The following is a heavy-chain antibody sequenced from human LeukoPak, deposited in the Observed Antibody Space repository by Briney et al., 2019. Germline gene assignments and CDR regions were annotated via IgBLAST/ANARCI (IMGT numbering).Heavy chain of an antibody. CDR3: ARDRVGATDY. V-gene: IGHV3-30*04. D-gene: IGHD1-26*01. J-gene: IGHJ4*02. Sequence: QPGGSLRLSCAASGFTFSSYAMHWVRQAPGKGLEWVAVISYDGSNKYYADSVKGRFTISRDNSKNTLYLQMNSLRAEDTAVYYCARDRVGATDYWGQGTLVTVSS. CDR2: ISYDGSNK. CDR1: GFTFSSYA.